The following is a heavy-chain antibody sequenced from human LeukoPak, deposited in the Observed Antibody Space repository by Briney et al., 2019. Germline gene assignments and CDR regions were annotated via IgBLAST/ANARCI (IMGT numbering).Heavy chain of an antibody. CDR1: GFTFSNAW. D-gene: IGHD5-24*01. V-gene: IGHV3-15*07. CDR3: TTASRDGYNYLSYFDY. CDR2: IKSKTDGGTT. J-gene: IGHJ4*02. Sequence: PGGSLRLSCAASGFTFSNAWMNWVRQAPEKGLEWVGRIKSKTDGGTTDYAAPVKGRFPISRDDSKNTLYLQMNSLKTEDTAVYYCTTASRDGYNYLSYFDYWGQGTLVNVSS.